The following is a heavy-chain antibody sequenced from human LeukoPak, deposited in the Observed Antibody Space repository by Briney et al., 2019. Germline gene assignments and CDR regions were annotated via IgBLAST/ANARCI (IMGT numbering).Heavy chain of an antibody. CDR1: GGSFSGYY. CDR3: ARGPNYYDSSGYFRFDP. J-gene: IGHJ5*02. D-gene: IGHD3-22*01. Sequence: PSETLSLTCAVYGGSFSGYYWSWIRQPPGKGLEWIGEINHSGSTNYNPSLKSRVTISVDTSKNQFSLKLSSVTAADTAVYYCARGPNYYDSSGYFRFDPWGQGTRVTVSS. V-gene: IGHV4-34*01. CDR2: INHSGST.